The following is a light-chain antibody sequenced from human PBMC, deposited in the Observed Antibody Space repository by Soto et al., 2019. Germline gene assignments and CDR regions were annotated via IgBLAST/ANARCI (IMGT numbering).Light chain of an antibody. CDR3: LQHNTNPLT. V-gene: IGKV1-17*02. CDR2: AAT. J-gene: IGKJ4*01. Sequence: DIQMTQSPSSLPTSVGDRVTITCRASRSISTYLNWYQQKPGKAPKLLIYAATSLQSGVPSRFSGSGSGTEFTLTISNLQPEDFATYYCLQHNTNPLTFGGGTMGDIK. CDR1: RSISTY.